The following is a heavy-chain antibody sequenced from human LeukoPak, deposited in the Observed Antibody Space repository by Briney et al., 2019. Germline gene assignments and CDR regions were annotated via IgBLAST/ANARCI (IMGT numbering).Heavy chain of an antibody. CDR2: IYYSGST. CDR3: ARDTHYDILTGYYYDAFDI. J-gene: IGHJ3*02. Sequence: SETLSLTCTVSGGSISSYYWSWIRQPPGKGLEWIGYIYYSGSTNYNPSLKSRVTISGDTSKNQFSLKLSSVTAADTAVYYCARDTHYDILTGYYYDAFDIWGLGTMVTVSS. D-gene: IGHD3-9*01. V-gene: IGHV4-59*01. CDR1: GGSISSYY.